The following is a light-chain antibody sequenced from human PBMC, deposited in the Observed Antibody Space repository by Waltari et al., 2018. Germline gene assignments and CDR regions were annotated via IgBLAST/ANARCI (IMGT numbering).Light chain of an antibody. CDR1: RSDIGYYNF. CDR3: ASYTSANTVL. J-gene: IGLJ2*01. V-gene: IGLV2-14*03. CDR2: DVS. Sequence: QSGLTQPASVSGSPGQSITISCTGTRSDIGYYNFVSWYQQHPGKAPKLVIFDVSRSPSGVSHRFSGSKSGNTASLTISGLQAEDEAAYYCASYTSANTVLFGGGTKVTVL.